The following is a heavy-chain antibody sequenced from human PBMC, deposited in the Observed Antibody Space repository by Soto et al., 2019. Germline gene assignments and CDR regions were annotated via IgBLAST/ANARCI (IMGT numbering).Heavy chain of an antibody. CDR1: GYTFTTYY. V-gene: IGHV1-46*01. CDR2: INPNGGST. J-gene: IGHJ4*02. Sequence: QVQLVQSGAEVKRPGASVKVSCKASGYTFTTYYMHWVRQAPGQGLEWLGIINPNGGSTTYAQKFQGRVTMNRDTSTSTVYLELSSLRSEDTAVYYCARAGYRSGGTCFHGNCDYWGQGTLVTVSA. D-gene: IGHD2-15*01. CDR3: ARAGYRSGGTCFHGNCDY.